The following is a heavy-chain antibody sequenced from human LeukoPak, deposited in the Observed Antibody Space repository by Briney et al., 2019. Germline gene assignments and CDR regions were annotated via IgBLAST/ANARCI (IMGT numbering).Heavy chain of an antibody. CDR3: ARGAPGSSCSGGSCPYFDS. D-gene: IGHD2-15*01. J-gene: IGHJ4*02. Sequence: EASVKVSCKASGYTFTSYDINWVRQATGQGREWMGWVNPNSGHTGFAQKFQGRVSMTSNTSISTACMEVRSLRSEDTAVYYCARGAPGSSCSGGSCPYFDSWGQGTLVSVSS. V-gene: IGHV1-8*01. CDR1: GYTFTSYD. CDR2: VNPNSGHT.